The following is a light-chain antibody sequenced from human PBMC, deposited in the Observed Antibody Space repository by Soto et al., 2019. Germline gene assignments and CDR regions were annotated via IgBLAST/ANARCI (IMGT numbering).Light chain of an antibody. Sequence: DIVMTQSPDSLAVSLGERATINCKSSQSVLYSSINKNYLAWYQQKPGQPPKLLIYWASTRESGVPDRFSGSGSGTDFTLTITSLQXXXXAVYYCQQYYSTPPTFGQGTKVEIK. V-gene: IGKV4-1*01. CDR2: WAS. CDR1: QSVLYSSINKNY. J-gene: IGKJ1*01. CDR3: QQYYSTPPT.